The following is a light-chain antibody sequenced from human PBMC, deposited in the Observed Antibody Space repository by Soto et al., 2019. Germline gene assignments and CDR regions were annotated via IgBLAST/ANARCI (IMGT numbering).Light chain of an antibody. CDR2: GAS. V-gene: IGKV3-15*01. CDR3: QQYNDWPLT. J-gene: IGKJ4*01. Sequence: EIVLTQSPGTLSLSPGETATLSCRASQSVTNSYLAWYQQKPGQAPRLLIYGASKRATGIPARFSGSGSGTEFTLTISSLQSEDFAVYYCQQYNDWPLTFGGGTKVDIK. CDR1: QSVTNSY.